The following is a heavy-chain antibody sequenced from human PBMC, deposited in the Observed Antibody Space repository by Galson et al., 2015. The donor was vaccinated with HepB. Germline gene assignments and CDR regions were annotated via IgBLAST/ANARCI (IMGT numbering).Heavy chain of an antibody. D-gene: IGHD2-15*01. CDR2: MNPNSGNT. V-gene: IGHV1-8*01. Sequence: SVKVSCKASGYTFTSYDINWVRQATGQGLEWMGWMNPNSGNTGYAQKFRGRVTMTRNTSISTAYMELSSLRSEDAAVYYCAREGLWGYCSGGSCPMDVWGKGTTVTVSS. J-gene: IGHJ6*03. CDR1: GYTFTSYD. CDR3: AREGLWGYCSGGSCPMDV.